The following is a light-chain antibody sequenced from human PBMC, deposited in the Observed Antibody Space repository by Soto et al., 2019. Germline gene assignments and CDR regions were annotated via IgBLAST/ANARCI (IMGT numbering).Light chain of an antibody. Sequence: DIQMTQSPSSVSASVGDRVTITCRASQGISSWLAWYQQKKGKVPKILIYATSSLHSGVPSRFRGRGSGTDFTLSISSLQTEDFATYYCQQTHSLPLSFGPGTKVDIK. CDR3: QQTHSLPLS. CDR2: ATS. J-gene: IGKJ3*01. V-gene: IGKV1-12*01. CDR1: QGISSW.